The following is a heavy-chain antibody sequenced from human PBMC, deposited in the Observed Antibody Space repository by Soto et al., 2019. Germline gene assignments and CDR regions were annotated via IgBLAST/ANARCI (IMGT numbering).Heavy chain of an antibody. CDR2: IYYSGST. CDR1: GGSVSSGSYY. J-gene: IGHJ6*02. Sequence: SETLSLTCTVSGGSVSSGSYYWSWIRQPPGKGLEWIGYIYYSGSTNYNPSLKSRVTISVDTSKNQFSLKLSSVTAADTAVYYCASAFYGSGSYYYYYGMDVWGQGTTVTVS. V-gene: IGHV4-61*01. CDR3: ASAFYGSGSYYYYYGMDV. D-gene: IGHD3-10*01.